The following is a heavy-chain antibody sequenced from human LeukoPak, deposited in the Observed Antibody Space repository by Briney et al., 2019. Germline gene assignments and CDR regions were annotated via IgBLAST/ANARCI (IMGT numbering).Heavy chain of an antibody. J-gene: IGHJ4*02. V-gene: IGHV4-59*08. CDR2: IFYSGST. Sequence: SETLSLTCTVSGGSISGYYWSWIRQPSGKGLECIGYIFYSGSTNYNPSFKSRVSISLDTSKSQFSLKLTSVTAADTAMYYCARLGFRTGDNSLADYWGRGTQVTVSS. CDR3: ARLGFRTGDNSLADY. D-gene: IGHD2-8*02. CDR1: GGSISGYY.